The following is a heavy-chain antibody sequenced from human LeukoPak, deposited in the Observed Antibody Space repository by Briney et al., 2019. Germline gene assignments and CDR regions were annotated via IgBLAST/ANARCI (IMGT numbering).Heavy chain of an antibody. Sequence: SETLPLTCTVSGGSIINYYWSWIRQSAGTGLEWVGRIYITGSTNYNPSLQSRLSMSVDTSKNQFSLRLTSVSAADTAVYYCARLKYYDSTGYSPGYYMDVWGKGITVTVSS. CDR1: GGSIINYY. D-gene: IGHD3-22*01. CDR3: ARLKYYDSTGYSPGYYMDV. V-gene: IGHV4-4*07. J-gene: IGHJ6*03. CDR2: IYITGST.